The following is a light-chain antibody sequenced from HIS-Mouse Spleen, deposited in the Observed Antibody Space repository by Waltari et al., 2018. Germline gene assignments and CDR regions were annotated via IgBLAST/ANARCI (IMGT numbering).Light chain of an antibody. CDR2: EVS. CDR1: SSDVGGYTY. CDR3: SSYAGSNNYV. Sequence: QSALTQPPSASGSPGQSVTISCTGTSSDVGGYTYLPWYQQHPGKAPKLMIYEVSKRPSGVPDRFSGSKSGNTASLTVSGLQAEDEADYYCSSYAGSNNYVFGTGTKVTVL. J-gene: IGLJ1*01. V-gene: IGLV2-8*01.